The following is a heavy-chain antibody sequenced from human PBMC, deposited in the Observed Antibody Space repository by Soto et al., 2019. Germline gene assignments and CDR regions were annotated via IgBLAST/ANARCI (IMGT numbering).Heavy chain of an antibody. V-gene: IGHV3-33*01. Sequence: GGSLRLSCAASGFTFSSYGMHWVRQAPGKGLEWVAVIWYDGSNKYYADSVKGRFTISRDNSKNTLYLQMNSLRAEDTAVYYCARDGSYDSSGADYWGQGTLVTVSS. CDR1: GFTFSSYG. J-gene: IGHJ4*02. CDR2: IWYDGSNK. D-gene: IGHD3-22*01. CDR3: ARDGSYDSSGADY.